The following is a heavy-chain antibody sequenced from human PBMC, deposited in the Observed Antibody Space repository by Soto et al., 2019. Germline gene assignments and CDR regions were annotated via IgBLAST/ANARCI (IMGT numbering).Heavy chain of an antibody. Sequence: QVQLVESGGGVVQPGRSLRLSCAASGFTFSSYAMHWVRQAPGKGLEWVAVISYDGSNKYYADSVKGRFTISRDNSKNTLYLQMNRLRAEDTAVYYCARPIQYSSGPVNWFDPWGQGTLVTVSS. J-gene: IGHJ5*02. V-gene: IGHV3-30-3*01. D-gene: IGHD6-19*01. CDR2: ISYDGSNK. CDR1: GFTFSSYA. CDR3: ARPIQYSSGPVNWFDP.